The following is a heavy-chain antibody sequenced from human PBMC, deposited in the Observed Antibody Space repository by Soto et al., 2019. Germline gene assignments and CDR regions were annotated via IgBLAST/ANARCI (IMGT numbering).Heavy chain of an antibody. Sequence: ASVKVSCKASGYTFTSYGISWVRQAPGQGLEWMGWISAYNGDTNYAQKLQGRVTMTTDTSTSTAYMELRSLRSDDTAVYYCARDQTYDYVWGSYRYTGIPFDYWGQGTLVTVSS. V-gene: IGHV1-18*04. CDR1: GYTFTSYG. CDR2: ISAYNGDT. J-gene: IGHJ4*02. D-gene: IGHD3-16*02. CDR3: ARDQTYDYVWGSYRYTGIPFDY.